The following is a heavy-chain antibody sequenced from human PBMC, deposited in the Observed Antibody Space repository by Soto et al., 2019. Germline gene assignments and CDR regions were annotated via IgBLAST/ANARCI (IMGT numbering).Heavy chain of an antibody. Sequence: VQLLKPGGALFRLGGPWDSSCPAPGLPFVSGFPCLPQAQGRGREGGAYISYDSSNKFYGDSGKGRFTISRDNSKNTQFLQMNSLRAEDTAVYYCAKLVIGYCSGNTCDDYWGQGTLVAVSS. CDR3: AKLVIGYCSGNTCDDY. CDR1: GLPFVSG. V-gene: IGHV3-30*18. CDR2: ISYDSSNK. D-gene: IGHD2-15*01. J-gene: IGHJ4*02.